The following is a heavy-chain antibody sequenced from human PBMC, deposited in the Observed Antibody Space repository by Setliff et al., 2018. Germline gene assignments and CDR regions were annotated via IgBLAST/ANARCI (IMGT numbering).Heavy chain of an antibody. J-gene: IGHJ6*02. CDR3: TRGKMDVVAAAGKYCAMDV. Sequence: SVKVSCKASGGTFSSDVITWVRQAPGQGLEWMGRLIPILRKTNYAENFQGRVSITADGSTNTVYIEFSSLRSEDSAVYYCTRGKMDVVAAAGKYCAMDVWGQGTTVTVSS. CDR2: LIPILRKT. D-gene: IGHD6-13*01. CDR1: GGTFSSDV. V-gene: IGHV1-69*13.